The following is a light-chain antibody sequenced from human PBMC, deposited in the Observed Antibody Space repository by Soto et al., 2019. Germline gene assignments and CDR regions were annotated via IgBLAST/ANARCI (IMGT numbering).Light chain of an antibody. J-gene: IGKJ4*01. CDR3: QQYNNWPGT. Sequence: EIVMTQSPATLSVSPGERAALYCRASQSVSSNLAWYQQKPGQAPRLLIYGASDRATGIPTRFSGSGSGTEFTLTIDSLQSEDFAIYFCQQYNNWPGTFGGGTKVDNK. V-gene: IGKV3D-15*01. CDR1: QSVSSN. CDR2: GAS.